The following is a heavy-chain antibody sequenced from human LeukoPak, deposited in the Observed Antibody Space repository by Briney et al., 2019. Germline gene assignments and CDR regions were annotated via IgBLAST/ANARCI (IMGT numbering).Heavy chain of an antibody. Sequence: GGSLRLSCAASGFTFSDCWMSWVRQAPAKGLERVANIKEDGSEKYYVDSVKGRFTIPRDNAKNSLYLQMNNLRVEDTAVYYCARIAGPPGYGMDVWGQGTTVTVSS. D-gene: IGHD3-10*01. CDR1: GFTFSDCW. CDR3: ARIAGPPGYGMDV. CDR2: IKEDGSEK. V-gene: IGHV3-7*01. J-gene: IGHJ6*02.